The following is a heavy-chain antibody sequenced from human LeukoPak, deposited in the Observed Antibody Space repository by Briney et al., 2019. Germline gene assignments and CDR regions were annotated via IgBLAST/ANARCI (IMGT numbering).Heavy chain of an antibody. CDR2: ISSSSSYI. V-gene: IGHV3-21*01. D-gene: IGHD2-2*01. Sequence: GGSLRLSCAASGFTFSSYSMNWVRQAPGKGLEWVSSISSSSSYIYYADSVKGRFTISRDNAKNSLYLQMNSLRAEDTAVYYCARKRRELVPAAVSMDVWGKGTTVTVSS. CDR1: GFTFSSYS. J-gene: IGHJ6*03. CDR3: ARKRRELVPAAVSMDV.